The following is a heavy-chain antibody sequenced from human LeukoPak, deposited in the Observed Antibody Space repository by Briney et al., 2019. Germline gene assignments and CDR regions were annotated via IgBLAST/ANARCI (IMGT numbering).Heavy chain of an antibody. D-gene: IGHD3-22*01. Sequence: SETLSLTCTVSGGSISSYYWSWIRQPAGKGLEWIGRIYTSGSTNYNPSLKSRVTMSVDTSKNQFSLKLSSVTVADTAVYYCAREVDYYDSSGYYSDAFDIWGQGTMVTVSS. CDR1: GGSISSYY. CDR3: AREVDYYDSSGYYSDAFDI. V-gene: IGHV4-4*07. J-gene: IGHJ3*02. CDR2: IYTSGST.